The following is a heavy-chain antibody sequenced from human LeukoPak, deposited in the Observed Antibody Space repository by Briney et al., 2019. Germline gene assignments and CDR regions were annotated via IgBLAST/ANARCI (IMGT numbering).Heavy chain of an antibody. CDR3: ARDYSSSSLDY. D-gene: IGHD6-13*01. CDR2: IWYDGSNK. J-gene: IGHJ4*02. Sequence: GGSLRLSCAASGFTFSSYGMHWVRQAPGKGLEWVAVIWYDGSNKYYADSVKGRFTISRDNSKNTLYLQMNSLRAEDTAVYYCARDYSSSSLDYWGQGTLVTVSP. V-gene: IGHV3-33*01. CDR1: GFTFSSYG.